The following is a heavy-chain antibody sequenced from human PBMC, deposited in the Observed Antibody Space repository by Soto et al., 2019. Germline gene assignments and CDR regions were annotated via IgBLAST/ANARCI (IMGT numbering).Heavy chain of an antibody. J-gene: IGHJ4*02. CDR1: GFTISSYA. Sequence: PGGSLRLSCSVFGFTISSYAMHWVRQAPGKGLQYVSSISSNGGSTYYADSVKGRFTISRDNSKNTLYLQMSSLRVEDTAVYYCVKDRYVDSWGQGTLVTVSS. CDR2: ISSNGGST. CDR3: VKDRYVDS. V-gene: IGHV3-64D*06.